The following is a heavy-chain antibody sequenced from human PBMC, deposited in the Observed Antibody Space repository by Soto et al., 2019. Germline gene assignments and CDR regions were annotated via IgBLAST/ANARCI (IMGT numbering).Heavy chain of an antibody. CDR1: GVSISNGDYY. CDR3: ARSLEYGIPFDK. V-gene: IGHV4-30-4*01. CDR2: IYNGGPT. J-gene: IGHJ4*02. Sequence: LSLTCTVSGVSISNGDYYWNWIRQTPGKGLKWIGYIYNGGPTYYNPSLESRLSLSVDTSGNQFSLRLSSVTAADTAIYYCARSLEYGIPFDKWGQGTLVTVSS. D-gene: IGHD2-8*01.